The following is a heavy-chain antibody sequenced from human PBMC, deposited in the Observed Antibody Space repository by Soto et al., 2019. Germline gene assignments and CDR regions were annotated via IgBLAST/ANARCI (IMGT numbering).Heavy chain of an antibody. V-gene: IGHV5-51*01. CDR2: IYPDDSDT. J-gene: IGHJ4*02. CDR1: GYSFTSYW. Sequence: KPGESLKISCKGSGYSFTSYWIGWVRQMPGKGLEWMGIIYPDDSDTRYSPSFQGQVTISADKSISTAYLQWSSLKAPDTAMYYCARSPTVAGNEYYFDYWGQGTLVTVSS. CDR3: ARSPTVAGNEYYFDY. D-gene: IGHD6-19*01.